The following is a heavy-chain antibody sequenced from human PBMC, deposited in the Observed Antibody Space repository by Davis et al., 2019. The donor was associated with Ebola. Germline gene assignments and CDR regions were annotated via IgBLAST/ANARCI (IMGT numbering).Heavy chain of an antibody. CDR2: IYDTGIT. V-gene: IGHV4-61*01. J-gene: IGHJ2*01. CDR1: GDSVTTGSYF. CDR3: ARFISIPVTTQGATGRYWYFDL. Sequence: SETLSLTCNVSGDSVTTGSYFRSWIRQPRGKGLEWIGYIYDTGITNYNPSIKGRVSISLDSSKSQFSLKLESVTAADSAVYYCARFISIPVTTQGATGRYWYFDLWGRGTPVTVSS. D-gene: IGHD4-17*01.